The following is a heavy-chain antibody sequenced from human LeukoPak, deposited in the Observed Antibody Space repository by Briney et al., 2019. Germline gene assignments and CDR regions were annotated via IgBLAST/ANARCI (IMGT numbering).Heavy chain of an antibody. Sequence: SETLSLTCTVSGDSISGDYWSWIRQSPGKGLEWIGYFHHTAGTRYNPSLQSRVTISIDTSRNHFSLKLNSLSAADTAVYFCARLLDYDSSGDPDTFDTWGQGTMVTVSS. CDR2: FHHTAGT. CDR1: GDSISGDY. D-gene: IGHD3-22*01. V-gene: IGHV4-59*08. CDR3: ARLLDYDSSGDPDTFDT. J-gene: IGHJ3*02.